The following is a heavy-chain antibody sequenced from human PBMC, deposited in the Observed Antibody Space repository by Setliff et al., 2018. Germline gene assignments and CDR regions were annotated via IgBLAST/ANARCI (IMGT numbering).Heavy chain of an antibody. Sequence: PSETLSLTCIVSGASITSEAYYWSWIRQYPGKGLEWIGYIYYSGSTYYNPSLQSRVTVSLDSSKNHFSLELTSVTAADTAVYYCARGDYFFYYMDVWG. J-gene: IGHJ6*03. CDR2: IYYSGST. CDR3: ARGDYFFYYMDV. V-gene: IGHV4-31*03. CDR1: GASITSEAYY.